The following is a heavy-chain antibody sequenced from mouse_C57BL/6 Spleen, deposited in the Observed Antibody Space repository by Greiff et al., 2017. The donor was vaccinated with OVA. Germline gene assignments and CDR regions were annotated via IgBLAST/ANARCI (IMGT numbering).Heavy chain of an antibody. CDR2: ISSGSSTI. D-gene: IGHD3-2*02. CDR1: LFTFIYYV. Sequence: EVQGVESGGGLVKPGGSLKLPCAAPLFTFIYYVMHWVRQAPEKGLEWVAYISSGSSTIYYADTVKGRFTISRDNAKNTLFLQMTSLRSEDTAMYYCARGSQAPDYWGQGTTLTVSS. CDR3: ARGSQAPDY. J-gene: IGHJ2*01. V-gene: IGHV5-17*01.